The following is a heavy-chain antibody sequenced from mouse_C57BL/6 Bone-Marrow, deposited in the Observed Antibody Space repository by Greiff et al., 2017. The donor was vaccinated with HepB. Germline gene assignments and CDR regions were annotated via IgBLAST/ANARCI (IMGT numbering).Heavy chain of an antibody. J-gene: IGHJ3*01. D-gene: IGHD2-5*01. CDR1: GYTFTDYN. Sequence: EVQLQQSGPELVKPGASVKMSCKASGYTFTDYNMHWVKQSHGKSLEWIGYINPNNGGTSYNQKFKGKATLTVNKSSNTAYMEIRSLTSEDSAVYYCAGGPYSNPDWFAYWGQGTLVTVSA. CDR2: INPNNGGT. V-gene: IGHV1-22*01. CDR3: AGGPYSNPDWFAY.